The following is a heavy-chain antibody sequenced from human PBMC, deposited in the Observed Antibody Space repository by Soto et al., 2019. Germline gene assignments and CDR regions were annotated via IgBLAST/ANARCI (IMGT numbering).Heavy chain of an antibody. CDR3: ARHGSSDSSGYDYCMDV. Sequence: ASVKVSCKASGYTFTSYYMHWARQAPGQGLEWMGIITPSGGSTSYAQKFQGRVTMTRDTSTSTVYMELSSLRSEDTAVYYCARHGSSDSSGYDYCMDVWGQGATVTVSS. J-gene: IGHJ6*02. CDR2: ITPSGGST. D-gene: IGHD3-22*01. CDR1: GYTFTSYY. V-gene: IGHV1-46*01.